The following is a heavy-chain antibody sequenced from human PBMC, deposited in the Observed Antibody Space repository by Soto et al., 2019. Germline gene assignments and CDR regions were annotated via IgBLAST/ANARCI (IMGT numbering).Heavy chain of an antibody. D-gene: IGHD4-17*01. CDR3: ARQDGDGLYYFDY. J-gene: IGHJ4*02. V-gene: IGHV5-51*01. CDR2: IFPGHSDA. CDR1: GYNFAIYW. Sequence: PGESLKISCKGSGYNFAIYWIGWVRQMPGKDLEWVGVIFPGHSDARYSPSFQGQVTMSVDKSINTAYLQWSSLKASDTAIYYCARQDGDGLYYFDYWGQGTLVTVSS.